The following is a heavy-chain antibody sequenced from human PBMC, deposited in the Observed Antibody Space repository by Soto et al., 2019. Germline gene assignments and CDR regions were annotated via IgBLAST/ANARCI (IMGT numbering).Heavy chain of an antibody. D-gene: IGHD3-22*01. J-gene: IGHJ4*02. CDR2: IVVGSGNT. Sequence: QMQLVQSGPEVKKPGTSVKVSCKASGFTFPSSAVQWVRQARGQRLEWIARIVVGSGNTNYAHKLRQXRXIRXALSTNPAYRQPTRLTSEDTAAHHCAVVPYSYDTSGTHIDHWCQGTRVTVSS. V-gene: IGHV1-58*01. CDR3: AVVPYSYDTSGTHIDH. CDR1: GFTFPSSA.